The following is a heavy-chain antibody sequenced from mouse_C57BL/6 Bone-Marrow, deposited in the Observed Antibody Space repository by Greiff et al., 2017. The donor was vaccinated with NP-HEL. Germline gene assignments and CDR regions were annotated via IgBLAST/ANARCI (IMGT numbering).Heavy chain of an antibody. V-gene: IGHV5-9*01. CDR3: ARHHYYYGSSLYYFDY. J-gene: IGHJ2*01. CDR2: ISGGGGNT. D-gene: IGHD1-1*01. CDR1: GFTFSSYT. Sequence: EVKLVESGGGLVKPGGSLKLSCAASGFTFSSYTMSWVRQTPEKRLEWVATISGGGGNTYYPDSVKGRFTISRDNAKNTLYLQMSSLRSEDTALYYCARHHYYYGSSLYYFDYWGQGTTLTVSS.